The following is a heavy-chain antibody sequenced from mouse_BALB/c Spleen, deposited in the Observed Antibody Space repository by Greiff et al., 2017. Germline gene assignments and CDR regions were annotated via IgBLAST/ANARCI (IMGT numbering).Heavy chain of an antibody. CDR3: AREWTGYAMDY. J-gene: IGHJ4*01. V-gene: IGHV1S137*01. Sequence: QVQLQQSGAELVRPGVSVKISCKGSGYTFTDYAMHWVKQSHAKSLEWIGVIRTYYGDASYNQKFKGKATMTVDKSSSTAYMELARLTSEDSAIYYCAREWTGYAMDYWGQGTSVTGSS. CDR1: GYTFTDYA. CDR2: IRTYYGDA.